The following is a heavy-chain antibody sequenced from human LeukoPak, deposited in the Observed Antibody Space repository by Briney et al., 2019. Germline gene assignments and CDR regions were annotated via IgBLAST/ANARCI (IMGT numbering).Heavy chain of an antibody. CDR2: HYSSGRT. CDR1: GGSINRYY. D-gene: IGHD3-10*01. CDR3: ARDSGTSGEVKFDP. Sequence: PSETLSLTCTVSGGSINRYYLSWIRQPAGKGLEWIGRHYSSGRTTYNPSLKSRVTMSADTSTNQLSLNLTSVTAADTAVYYCARDSGTSGEVKFDPWGQGTLVTVSS. J-gene: IGHJ5*02. V-gene: IGHV4-4*07.